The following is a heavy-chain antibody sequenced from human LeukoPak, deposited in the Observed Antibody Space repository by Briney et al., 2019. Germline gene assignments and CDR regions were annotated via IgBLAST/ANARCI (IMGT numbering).Heavy chain of an antibody. V-gene: IGHV3-23*01. J-gene: IGHJ4*02. D-gene: IGHD3-22*01. CDR3: AKDRIPTSGWESDY. CDR1: GFTFGTYA. CDR2: IGSSGGRT. Sequence: GGPLRLSCAASGFTFGTYAMSWVRQAPGKGLEWVSAIGSSGGRTYYADSVKGRFTISRDNSKNTLYLQMNSLRAEDTALYYCAKDRIPTSGWESDYWGQGTLVTVSS.